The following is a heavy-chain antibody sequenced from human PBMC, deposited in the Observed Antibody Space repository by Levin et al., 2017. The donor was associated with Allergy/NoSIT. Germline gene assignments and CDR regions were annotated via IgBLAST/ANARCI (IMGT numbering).Heavy chain of an antibody. J-gene: IGHJ4*02. CDR3: ARDRVVLGVTTSDFDY. V-gene: IGHV3-33*01. CDR1: GFTFSSYG. Sequence: GGSLRLSCAASGFTFSSYGMHWVRQAPGKGLEWVAVIWYDGSNKYYADSVKGRFTISRDNSKNTLYLQMNSLRAEDTAVYYCARDRVVLGVTTSDFDYWGQGTLVTVSS. D-gene: IGHD4-11*01. CDR2: IWYDGSNK.